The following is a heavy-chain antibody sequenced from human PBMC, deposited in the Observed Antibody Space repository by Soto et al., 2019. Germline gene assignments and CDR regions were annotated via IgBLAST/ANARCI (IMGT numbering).Heavy chain of an antibody. CDR1: GFTFSSYS. J-gene: IGHJ4*02. V-gene: IGHV3-48*01. Sequence: GGSLRLSCGASGFTFSSYSMNWVRQAPGKGLEWVSYISSSSSTIYYADSVKGRFTISRDNAKNSLYLQMNSLRAEDTAVYYCVRDRCSSTSCYYSDEETESRVFDYWGQGTLVTVSS. CDR2: ISSSSSTI. D-gene: IGHD2-2*01. CDR3: VRDRCSSTSCYYSDEETESRVFDY.